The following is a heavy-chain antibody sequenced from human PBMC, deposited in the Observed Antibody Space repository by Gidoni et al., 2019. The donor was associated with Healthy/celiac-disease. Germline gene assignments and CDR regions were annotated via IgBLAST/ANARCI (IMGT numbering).Heavy chain of an antibody. CDR2: ISSSSSYI. CDR1: GFTFSSYS. J-gene: IGHJ6*02. V-gene: IGHV3-21*01. D-gene: IGHD3-3*01. Sequence: EVQLVESGGGLVKPGGSLRLSCAASGFTFSSYSMNWVRQAPGKGLEWVPSISSSSSYIYYADSVKGRFTISRDNAKNSLYLQMNSLRAEDTAVYYCARGRYYDFWSGYYPYYYYYGMDVWGQGTTVTVSS. CDR3: ARGRYYDFWSGYYPYYYYYGMDV.